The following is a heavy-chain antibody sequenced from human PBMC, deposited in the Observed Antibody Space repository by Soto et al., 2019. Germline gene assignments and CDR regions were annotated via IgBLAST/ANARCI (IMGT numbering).Heavy chain of an antibody. CDR3: AQGSSYGDYVGWFDP. J-gene: IGHJ5*02. CDR1: GGTFSSYA. Sequence: QVQLVQSGAEVKKPGSSVKVSCKASGGTFSSYAISWVRQAPGQGLEWMGGIIPIFGTANYAQKFQGRVTITADESTSTDYMELSSVRSEDTAVYYCAQGSSYGDYVGWFDPWGQGTLVTVSS. D-gene: IGHD4-17*01. CDR2: IIPIFGTA. V-gene: IGHV1-69*01.